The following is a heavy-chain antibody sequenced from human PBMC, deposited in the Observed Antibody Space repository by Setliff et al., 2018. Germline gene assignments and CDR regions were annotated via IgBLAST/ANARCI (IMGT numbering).Heavy chain of an antibody. J-gene: IGHJ4*02. CDR2: IYYSGSTS. CDR3: ARGRAGHSGH. D-gene: IGHD6-19*01. V-gene: IGHV4-31*03. Sequence: PSETLSLTCTVSGGSISSGGYYWSWIRQHPGKGLEWIGYIYYSGSTSYYNPSLKSRVTISVDTSKNQFSLKLSSVTAADTAVYYCARGRAGHSGHWGQGTLVTSP. CDR1: GGSISSGGYY.